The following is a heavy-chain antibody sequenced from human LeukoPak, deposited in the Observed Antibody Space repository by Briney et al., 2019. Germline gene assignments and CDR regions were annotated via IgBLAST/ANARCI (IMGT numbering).Heavy chain of an antibody. Sequence: GGSLRLSCAASGFTFSSYAMHWVRQAPGKGLEWVAVISYDGSNKYYADSVKGRFTISRDNSKNTLYLQMNSLRAEDTAVYYCAGQLGYCSGGSCLDYWGQGTLVTVSA. D-gene: IGHD2-15*01. CDR1: GFTFSSYA. CDR2: ISYDGSNK. J-gene: IGHJ4*02. V-gene: IGHV3-30*04. CDR3: AGQLGYCSGGSCLDY.